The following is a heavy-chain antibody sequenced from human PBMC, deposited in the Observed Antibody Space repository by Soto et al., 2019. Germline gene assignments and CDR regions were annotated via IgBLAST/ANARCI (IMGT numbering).Heavy chain of an antibody. CDR2: TTPILGTT. V-gene: IGHV1-69*01. J-gene: IGHJ4*02. D-gene: IGHD3-22*01. Sequence: QVQLVQSGAEVKKPGSSVKVSCKASGGTLNTYAINWVRQAPGQGFEWMGGTTPILGTTDYAQKFQGRLTMSADEARNTLYTELRSLTSDDTAVYYCTRRESSDTGDHWGQGTLVVVSS. CDR1: GGTLNTYA. CDR3: TRRESSDTGDH.